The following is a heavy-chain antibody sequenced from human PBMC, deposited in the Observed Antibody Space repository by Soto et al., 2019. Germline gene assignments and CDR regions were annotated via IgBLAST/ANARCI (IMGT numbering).Heavy chain of an antibody. V-gene: IGHV4-31*03. CDR2: IYYSGST. CDR1: GGSISSGGYY. J-gene: IGHJ4*02. D-gene: IGHD4-17*01. CDR3: VRDTYGAGFMDY. Sequence: SETLSLTCTVSGGSISSGGYYWSWVRQHPGKGLEWIGYIYYSGSTYYNPSLKSRLIISVDTSKNQFSLKLSSVTAADTAVYYCVRDTYGAGFMDYWGQGTLVTVSS.